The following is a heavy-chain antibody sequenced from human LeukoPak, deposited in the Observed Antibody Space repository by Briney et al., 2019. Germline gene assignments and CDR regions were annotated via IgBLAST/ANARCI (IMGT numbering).Heavy chain of an antibody. CDR2: IIPIFGTA. D-gene: IGHD3-10*01. CDR1: GGTFSSYA. CDR3: AILLWFGEKNWFDP. V-gene: IGHV1-69*06. Sequence: GASVKVSCKASGGTFSSYAISWVRQAPGQGLEWMGGIIPIFGTANYAQKFQGRVTITADKSTSTAYMELSRLRSDDTAVYYCAILLWFGEKNWFDPWGQGTLVTVSS. J-gene: IGHJ5*02.